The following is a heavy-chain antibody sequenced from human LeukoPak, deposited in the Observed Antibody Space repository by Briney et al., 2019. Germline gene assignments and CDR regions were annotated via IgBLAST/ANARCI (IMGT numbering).Heavy chain of an antibody. J-gene: IGHJ1*01. CDR1: GGSVSSGSYY. Sequence: KPSETLSLTCTVSGGSVSSGSYYWSWIRQPPGKGLEWIGYIYYTGSTNYNPSLKSRVSISLDTSKNQFSLKLTSVTAADTAVYYCASEFSPWGPGTLVTVSS. CDR2: IYYTGST. CDR3: ASEFSP. V-gene: IGHV4-61*01.